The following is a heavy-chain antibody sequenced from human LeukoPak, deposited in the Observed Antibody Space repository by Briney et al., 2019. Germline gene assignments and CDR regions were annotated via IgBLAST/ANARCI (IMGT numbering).Heavy chain of an antibody. V-gene: IGHV3-7*01. CDR1: GFTFRSYW. CDR2: IKQDGSET. D-gene: IGHD1-26*01. Sequence: GGSLRLSCAASGFTFRSYWMTWVREYPGKGLEWVANIKQDGSETYYADSVKGRFTISRDNAKRSLYLQMNSLRAEDTAVYYCARDGELGSPADAFDIWGQGTMVTVSS. CDR3: ARDGELGSPADAFDI. J-gene: IGHJ3*02.